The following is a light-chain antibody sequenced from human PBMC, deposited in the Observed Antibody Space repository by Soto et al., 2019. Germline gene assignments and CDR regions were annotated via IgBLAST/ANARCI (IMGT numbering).Light chain of an antibody. CDR2: DII. V-gene: IGLV2-14*03. J-gene: IGLJ1*01. CDR1: SSDVGAYIF. Sequence: ALTQPASVSGSPGQSITISCTGTSSDVGAYIFVSWYQQHPGKAPKLMIYDIINRPSGVSNRFSGSKSGNTASLTISGLQAEDEADYYCVSFTTSRSYVFGTGTKVTVL. CDR3: VSFTTSRSYV.